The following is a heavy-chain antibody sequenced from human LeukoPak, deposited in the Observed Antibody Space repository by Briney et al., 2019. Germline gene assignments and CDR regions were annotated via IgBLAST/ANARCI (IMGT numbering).Heavy chain of an antibody. CDR2: INSDGSST. Sequence: GGSLRLSCSASGFTFSNYWMLWVRQVPGKGLVWVSRINSDGSSTTYADSVKGRFTISRDNAKNTMYLQMNSLRVEDTAVYYCVQSSPTIDYWGQGTLVTVSS. V-gene: IGHV3-74*01. J-gene: IGHJ4*02. CDR3: VQSSPTIDY. CDR1: GFTFSNYW. D-gene: IGHD5-12*01.